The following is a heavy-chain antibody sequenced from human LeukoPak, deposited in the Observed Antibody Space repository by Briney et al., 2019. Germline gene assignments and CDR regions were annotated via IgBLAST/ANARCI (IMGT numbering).Heavy chain of an antibody. J-gene: IGHJ5*02. D-gene: IGHD4-4*01. V-gene: IGHV1-69*04. CDR2: ITPILGIA. CDR3: AREVNNNWFDP. CDR1: GGTLSSCA. Sequence: SVKVSCKASGGTLSSCAISWVRQAPGQGLEWMGRITPILGIANYAQKFQGRVTITADKSTSTAYMELSSLRSEDTAVYYCAREVNNNWFDPWGQGTLVTVSS.